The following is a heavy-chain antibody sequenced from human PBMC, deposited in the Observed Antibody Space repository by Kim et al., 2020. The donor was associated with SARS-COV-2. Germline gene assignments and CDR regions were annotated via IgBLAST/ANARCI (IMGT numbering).Heavy chain of an antibody. CDR2: INSDGSST. D-gene: IGHD4-17*01. CDR3: ALPYYGDYRSG. CDR1: GFTFSSYW. V-gene: IGHV3-74*01. Sequence: GGSLRLSCAASGFTFSSYWMHWVRQAPGKGLVWVSRINSDGSSTSYADSVKGRFTISRDNAKNTLYLQMNSLRAEDTAVYYCALPYYGDYRSGWGQGTLVTVSS. J-gene: IGHJ4*02.